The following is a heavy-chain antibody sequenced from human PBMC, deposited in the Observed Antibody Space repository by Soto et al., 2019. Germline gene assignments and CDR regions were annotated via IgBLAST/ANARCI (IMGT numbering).Heavy chain of an antibody. Sequence: QVQLVESGGCGVQPGRYLRLSCAASGFTFSIYGMHWVRQGPGKGLEWVAVIWYDGSNKYYADSVKGRFTISRDNYKNKLYLQMNSLRVEYTAVYDCARDGEIRGYYCDYWGQGTLVTVSS. CDR3: ARDGEIRGYYCDY. CDR2: IWYDGSNK. CDR1: GFTFSIYG. V-gene: IGHV3-33*01. D-gene: IGHD7-27*01. J-gene: IGHJ4*02.